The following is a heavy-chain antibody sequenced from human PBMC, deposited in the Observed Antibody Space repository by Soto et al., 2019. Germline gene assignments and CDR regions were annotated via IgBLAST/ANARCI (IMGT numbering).Heavy chain of an antibody. V-gene: IGHV1-69*01. Sequence: QVQLVQSGAEVKKPGSSVKVSCKASGGTFSSYAISWVRQAPGQGLEWMGGIIPIFGTANYAQKFQGRVTITADESTSTAYMELSSLRSEDTAGYYCARDSISGGGNPGYWFDPWGQGTLVTVSS. CDR3: ARDSISGGGNPGYWFDP. D-gene: IGHD2-15*01. CDR1: GGTFSSYA. CDR2: IIPIFGTA. J-gene: IGHJ5*02.